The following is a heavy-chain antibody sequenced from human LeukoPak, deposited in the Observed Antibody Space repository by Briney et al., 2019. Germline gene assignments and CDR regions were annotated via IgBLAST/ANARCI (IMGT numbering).Heavy chain of an antibody. Sequence: PSGTLSLTCAVSGGSISSSNWWSWVRQPPGKGLEWIGDSYHSGGTNYNPSLKSRVTISVDTSKNQFSLKLSSVTAADTAVYYCARGSSWSPFDPWGQGTLVTVSS. V-gene: IGHV4-4*02. J-gene: IGHJ5*02. CDR3: ARGSSWSPFDP. CDR1: GGSISSSNW. D-gene: IGHD6-13*01. CDR2: SYHSGGT.